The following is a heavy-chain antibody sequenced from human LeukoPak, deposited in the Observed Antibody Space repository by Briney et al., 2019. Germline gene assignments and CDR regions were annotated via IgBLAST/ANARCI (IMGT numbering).Heavy chain of an antibody. D-gene: IGHD2-21*01. Sequence: SRTLSLTCAISGDSVSSNSAAWNRIRQSPSRGLEWLGRTYYRSKWYNDYAVSVKSRITINPDTSKNQFSLQLDSVTPEDTAVYYCCHSLSGRTGAFDIWGRGTVVTVSS. V-gene: IGHV6-1*01. CDR3: CHSLSGRTGAFDI. CDR2: TYYRSKWYN. CDR1: GDSVSSNSAA. J-gene: IGHJ3*02.